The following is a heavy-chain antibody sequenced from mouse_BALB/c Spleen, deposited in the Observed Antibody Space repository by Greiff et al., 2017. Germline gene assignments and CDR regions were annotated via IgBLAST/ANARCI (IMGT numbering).Heavy chain of an antibody. J-gene: IGHJ2*01. CDR2: ISGYNGAT. CDR1: GYSFTGYY. CDR3: ARLKDGNYFFDY. Sequence: LVKTGASVKISCKASGYSFTGYYMHWVKQSHGKSLEWIGYISGYNGATSYNQKFQGKATFTVDTSSSTAYMQFNSLTSEDSAVYYCARLKDGNYFFDYWGQGTTLTVSS. D-gene: IGHD2-1*01. V-gene: IGHV1S34*01.